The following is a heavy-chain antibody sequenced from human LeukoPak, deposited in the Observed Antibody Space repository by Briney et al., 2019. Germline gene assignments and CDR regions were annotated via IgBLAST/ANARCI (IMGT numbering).Heavy chain of an antibody. V-gene: IGHV1-18*01. CDR2: ISAYNGYT. Sequence: ASVKVSCKASGYTFTSYGISWVRQAPGQGLEWMGWISAYNGYTNYPQKLLGRVTMTRNTSISTAYMELSSLRSEDTAVYYCARGKGFLEWSPNWFDPWGQGTLVTVSS. CDR1: GYTFTSYG. J-gene: IGHJ5*02. D-gene: IGHD3-3*01. CDR3: ARGKGFLEWSPNWFDP.